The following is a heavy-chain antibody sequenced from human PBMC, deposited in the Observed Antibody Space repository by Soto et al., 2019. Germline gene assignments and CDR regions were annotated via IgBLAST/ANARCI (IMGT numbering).Heavy chain of an antibody. CDR1: GFSFSSYW. D-gene: IGHD2-15*01. V-gene: IGHV3-7*01. J-gene: IGHJ6*02. CDR2: IKGDGGEK. Sequence: EVQLVESGGGLVQPGGSLRLSCAASGFSFSSYWMSWVRQAPGKGLEWVANIKGDGGEKDYVDSVKGRFTISRDNAKNSLYLQMNSLRDEDTAVYYCTVAYGLDVWGQGTTVTVSS. CDR3: TVAYGLDV.